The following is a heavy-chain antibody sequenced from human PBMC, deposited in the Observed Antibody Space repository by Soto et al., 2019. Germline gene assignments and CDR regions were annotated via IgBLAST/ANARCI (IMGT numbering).Heavy chain of an antibody. CDR1: GYTFTSYA. CDR3: ARSPTVVTPDWYFDL. D-gene: IGHD4-17*01. J-gene: IGHJ2*01. V-gene: IGHV1-3*01. CDR2: INAGNGNT. Sequence: ASVKVSCKASGYTFTSYAMHCVRQAPGQRLEWMGWINAGNGNTKYSQKFQGRVTITRDTSASTAYMELSSLRSEDTAVYYCARSPTVVTPDWYFDLWGRGTLVTVSS.